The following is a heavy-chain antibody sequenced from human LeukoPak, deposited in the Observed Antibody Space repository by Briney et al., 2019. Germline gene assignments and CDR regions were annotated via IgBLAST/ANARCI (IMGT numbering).Heavy chain of an antibody. CDR1: GFTVSSNN. D-gene: IGHD3-16*01. J-gene: IGHJ4*02. V-gene: IGHV3-53*01. Sequence: GGSLILSCAASGFTVSSNNLAWVRQAPGKGLQWVSTIYYNADTKYADSVRGRFTISRDNSKSTLHLQLNGLRAEDTAVYYCGTFGGTVAPGFWGQGTLVTVSS. CDR3: GTFGGTVAPGF. CDR2: IYYNADT.